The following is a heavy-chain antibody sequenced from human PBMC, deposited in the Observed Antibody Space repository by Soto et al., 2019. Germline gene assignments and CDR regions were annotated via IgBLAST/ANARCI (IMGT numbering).Heavy chain of an antibody. V-gene: IGHV1-18*04. D-gene: IGHD3-3*01. J-gene: IGHJ6*02. CDR1: GYTFTSYG. Sequence: GASVKVSCKASGYTFTSYGISWVRQAPGQGLEWMGWISAYNGNTNYAQKLQGRVTMTTDTSTSTAYMELRSLRSDDTAVYYCARYYDFWSGYSLEYYYGMDVWGQGTTVTV. CDR3: ARYYDFWSGYSLEYYYGMDV. CDR2: ISAYNGNT.